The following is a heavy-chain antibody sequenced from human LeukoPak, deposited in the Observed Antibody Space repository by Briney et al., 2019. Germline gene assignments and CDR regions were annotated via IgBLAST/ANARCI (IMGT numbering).Heavy chain of an antibody. J-gene: IGHJ4*02. V-gene: IGHV3-7*03. CDR3: ATKYCDFWSVAHDY. CDR2: IKQDGSER. CDR1: GFTASNYW. D-gene: IGHD3-3*01. Sequence: PGGSLRLSCAASGFTASNYWMTWVRQTPGKGLEWVANIKQDGSERYYVDSVKGRFTISRDNSKNSLFLQMNSLRATDTAVYYCATKYCDFWSVAHDYWGQGTLVIVSS.